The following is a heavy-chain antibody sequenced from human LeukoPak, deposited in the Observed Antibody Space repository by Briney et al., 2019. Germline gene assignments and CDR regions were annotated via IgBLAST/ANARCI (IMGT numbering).Heavy chain of an antibody. J-gene: IGHJ3*02. Sequence: GGSLRLSRAASGFTFSTYGMHWVRPAAGKGLEGVAFIRYDGTNKNYVDSVKGRFTISRDNSKNTLYLQMNSLGAEDTAVYYCAKESGDHFEAFDIWGQGTMVTVSS. CDR1: GFTFSTYG. V-gene: IGHV3-30*02. CDR2: IRYDGTNK. CDR3: AKESGDHFEAFDI. D-gene: IGHD1-26*01.